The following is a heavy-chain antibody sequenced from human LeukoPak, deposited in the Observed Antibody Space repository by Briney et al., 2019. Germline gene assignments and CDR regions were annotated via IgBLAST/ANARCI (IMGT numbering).Heavy chain of an antibody. D-gene: IGHD6-6*01. CDR2: LSNSGIGI. CDR3: ARDKGTSYLSSFDY. CDR1: GFTFSSYW. Sequence: GGSLSLFCAASGFTFSSYWMSWVRHAPGKALECVSSLSNSGIGIYYADSVKGRLTISRDNSKNTLYLQLNRLSAEATAVYYCARDKGTSYLSSFDYWGQGTLGTVSS. J-gene: IGHJ4*02. V-gene: IGHV3-21*01.